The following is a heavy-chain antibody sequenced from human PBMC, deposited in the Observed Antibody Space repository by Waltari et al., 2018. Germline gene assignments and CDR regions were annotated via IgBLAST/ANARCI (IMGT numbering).Heavy chain of an antibody. CDR3: AKDGEWELQYYFDY. CDR1: CFTFSDYA. J-gene: IGHJ4*02. D-gene: IGHD1-26*01. CDR2: ISWNSGSI. Sequence: EVQLVESGGGLVQPGRSLRLSCAASCFTFSDYAMHWGRQAPGMGLEWLSGISWNSGSIGYADSGKGRFTIARDNAKKSLYLQMNSLRAEDTALYDCAKDGEWELQYYFDYWGQGTLVTVSS. V-gene: IGHV3-9*01.